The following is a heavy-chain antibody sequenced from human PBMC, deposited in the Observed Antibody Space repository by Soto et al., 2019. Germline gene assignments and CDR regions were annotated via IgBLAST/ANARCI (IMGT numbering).Heavy chain of an antibody. CDR3: ARDRVNYYGSGSYYNFDY. J-gene: IGHJ4*02. CDR1: RGTFSSYT. V-gene: IGHV1-69*04. CDR2: IIPILGIA. D-gene: IGHD3-10*01. Sequence: SVKVSCKASRGTFSSYTISWVRQAPGQGLEWMGRIIPILGIANYAQKFQGRVTITADKSTSTAYMELSSLRSEDTAVYYCARDRVNYYGSGSYYNFDYWGQGPLVTVSS.